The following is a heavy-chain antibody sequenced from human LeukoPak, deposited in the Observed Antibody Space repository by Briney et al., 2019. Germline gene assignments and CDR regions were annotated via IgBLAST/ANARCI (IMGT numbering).Heavy chain of an antibody. Sequence: GGSLRLSCAASGFTFSSYSMNWVRQAPGKGLEWVSYISSSSSTLYYADSVKGRFTISRDNANNSLYLQMNSLRAEDTAVYYCARNTVIDRIAAAGTPSEGMDVWGQGTTVTVSS. D-gene: IGHD6-13*01. CDR1: GFTFSSYS. V-gene: IGHV3-48*01. CDR2: ISSSSSTL. J-gene: IGHJ6*02. CDR3: ARNTVIDRIAAAGTPSEGMDV.